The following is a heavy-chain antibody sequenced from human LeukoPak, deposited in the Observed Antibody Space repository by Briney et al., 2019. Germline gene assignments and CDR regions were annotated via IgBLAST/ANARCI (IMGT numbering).Heavy chain of an antibody. J-gene: IGHJ6*03. CDR1: GYTFTRYD. V-gene: IGHV1-8*01. CDR2: MNPNSGNT. D-gene: IGHD1-14*01. CDR3: ARAKRGRTTYYYYYYMDV. Sequence: ASVKVSCKASGYTFTRYDMNWVRQATGHGLEWIGWMNPNSGNTGYAQKFQGRVTMTRNTSISTAYMELSSLRSEDTAVYYCARAKRGRTTYYYYYYMDVWGKGTTVTVSS.